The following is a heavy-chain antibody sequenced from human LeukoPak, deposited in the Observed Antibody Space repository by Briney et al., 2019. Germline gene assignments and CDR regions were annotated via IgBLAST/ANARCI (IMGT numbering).Heavy chain of an antibody. J-gene: IGHJ4*02. V-gene: IGHV3-7*04. CDR2: ITEDGSDK. D-gene: IGHD5-24*01. CDR1: GFTFSSYW. CDR3: ARMRDGYMGRYYFDY. Sequence: GGSLRLSCAASGFTFSSYWMSWVRQAPGKGLEWVANITEDGSDKKYVDSVKGRFTTSRDNAKNSLYLQMNSLRAEDTAVYYCARMRDGYMGRYYFDYWGQGTLVTVSS.